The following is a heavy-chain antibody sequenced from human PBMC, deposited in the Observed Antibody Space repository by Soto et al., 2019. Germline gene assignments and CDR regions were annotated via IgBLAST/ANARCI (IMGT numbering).Heavy chain of an antibody. V-gene: IGHV6-1*01. CDR2: TYYRSKWYN. J-gene: IGHJ5*02. Sequence: KQSQTLSLTCAISGDSVSSNSAAWNWIRQSPSRGLEWLGRTYYRSKWYNDYAVSVKSRITINPDTSKNQFSLQLNSVTPEDTAVYYCARVRCSGGSCYSGGWFDPWGQGTLVTVSS. CDR3: ARVRCSGGSCYSGGWFDP. CDR1: GDSVSSNSAA. D-gene: IGHD2-15*01.